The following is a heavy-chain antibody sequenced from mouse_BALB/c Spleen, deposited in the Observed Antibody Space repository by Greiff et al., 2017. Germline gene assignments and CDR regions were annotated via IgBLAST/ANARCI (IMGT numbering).Heavy chain of an antibody. J-gene: IGHJ4*01. V-gene: IGHV2-6-2*01. CDR3: ARRAGGYDAMDY. Sequence: VKLMESGPDLVAPSQSLSITCTVSGFSLTSYGVHWVRQPPGKGLEWLVVIWSDGSTTYNSALKSRLSISKDNSKSQVFLKMNSLQTDDTAMYYCARRAGGYDAMDYWGQGTSVTVSS. CDR2: IWSDGST. CDR1: GFSLTSYG.